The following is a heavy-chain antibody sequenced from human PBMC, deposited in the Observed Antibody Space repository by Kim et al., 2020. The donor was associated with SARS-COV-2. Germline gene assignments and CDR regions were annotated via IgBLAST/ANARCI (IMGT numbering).Heavy chain of an antibody. J-gene: IGHJ4*02. V-gene: IGHV3-9*01. CDR3: AKGQGGSGSYPPEYYFDY. CDR1: GFTFDDYA. D-gene: IGHD3-10*01. CDR2: ISWNSGSI. Sequence: GGSLRLSCAASGFTFDDYAMHWVRQAPGKGLEWVSGISWNSGSIGYADSVKGRFTISRDNAKNSLYLQMNSLRAEDTALYYCAKGQGGSGSYPPEYYFDYWGQGTLVTVSS.